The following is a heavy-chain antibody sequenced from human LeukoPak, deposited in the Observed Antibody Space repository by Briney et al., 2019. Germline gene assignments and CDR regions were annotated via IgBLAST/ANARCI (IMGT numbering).Heavy chain of an antibody. V-gene: IGHV1-18*01. CDR3: ARDLISTMVRGVTPADY. Sequence: ASVKVSCKASGYTFTSYGISWVRQAPGQGLEWMGWISAYNGNTNYAQKLQGRVTMTTDTSTSTAYMELRSLRSDDTAVYYCARDLISTMVRGVTPADYWGQGTLVTVSS. CDR1: GYTFTSYG. D-gene: IGHD3-10*01. CDR2: ISAYNGNT. J-gene: IGHJ4*02.